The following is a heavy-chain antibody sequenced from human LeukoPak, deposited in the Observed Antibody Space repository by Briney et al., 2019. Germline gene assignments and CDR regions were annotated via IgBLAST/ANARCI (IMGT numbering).Heavy chain of an antibody. CDR3: ARTIVVVPVTKEGNWFDP. D-gene: IGHD2-2*01. CDR1: GGSISSSSYY. Sequence: SETLSLTCTVSGGSISSSSYYWGWIRQPPGKGLEWIGSIYYSGSTYYNPSLKSRVTISVDTSKNQFSLKLSSVTAADTAVYYCARTIVVVPVTKEGNWFDPWGQGTLVTVSS. CDR2: IYYSGST. V-gene: IGHV4-39*01. J-gene: IGHJ5*02.